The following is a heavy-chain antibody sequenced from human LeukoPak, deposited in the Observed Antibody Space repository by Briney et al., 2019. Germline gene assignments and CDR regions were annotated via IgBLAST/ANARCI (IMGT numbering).Heavy chain of an antibody. CDR2: ISSSGSTI. CDR3: AREAVRYCTNGVCLDAFDI. V-gene: IGHV3-48*03. CDR1: GFTFSSYE. D-gene: IGHD2-8*01. Sequence: GGSLRLSCAASGFTFSSYEMNWVRQAPGKGLEWVSYISSSGSTIYYADSVKGRFTISRDNAKNSLYLQMNSLRAEDTAVYYCAREAVRYCTNGVCLDAFDIWGQGTMVTVSS. J-gene: IGHJ3*02.